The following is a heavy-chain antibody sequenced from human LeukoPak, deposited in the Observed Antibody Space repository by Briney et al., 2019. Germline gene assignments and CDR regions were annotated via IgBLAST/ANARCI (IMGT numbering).Heavy chain of an antibody. Sequence: PSETLSLTCAVYGGPFSGYYWSWIRQPPGKGLEWIGEIDHSGSTNYNPSLKSRVTISLDKSKNQFSLKLSSVTAADTAVYYCARDGVAAAARAGYYYGMDVWGQGTTVTVSS. V-gene: IGHV4-34*01. CDR2: IDHSGST. D-gene: IGHD6-13*01. CDR3: ARDGVAAAARAGYYYGMDV. J-gene: IGHJ6*02. CDR1: GGPFSGYY.